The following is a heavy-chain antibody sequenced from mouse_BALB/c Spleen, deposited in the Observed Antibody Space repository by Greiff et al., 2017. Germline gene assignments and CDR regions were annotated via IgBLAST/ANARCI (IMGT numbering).Heavy chain of an antibody. CDR1: GYTFTSYW. V-gene: IGHV1-69*02. D-gene: IGHD2-2*01. Sequence: QVQLQQPGAELVRPGASVKLSCKASGYTFTSYWINWVKQRPGQGLEWIGNIYPSDSYTNYNQKFKDKATLTVDKSSSTAYMQLSSPTSEDSAVYYCTRYGYDGTYWGQGTLVTVSA. CDR2: IYPSDSYT. CDR3: TRYGYDGTY. J-gene: IGHJ3*01.